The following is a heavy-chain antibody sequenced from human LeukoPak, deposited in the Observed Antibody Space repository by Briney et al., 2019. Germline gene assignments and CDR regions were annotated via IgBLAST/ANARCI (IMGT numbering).Heavy chain of an antibody. CDR1: GFTFSSYG. CDR3: ASLEYSSSH. Sequence: QAGGSLRLSCAASGFTFSSYGMHWVRQAPGKGLEWVAVISYDGSNKYYADSVKGRFTISRDNSKNTLYLQMNSLRAEDTAVYYCASLEYSSSHWGQGTLVTVSS. J-gene: IGHJ4*02. D-gene: IGHD6-6*01. V-gene: IGHV3-30*03. CDR2: ISYDGSNK.